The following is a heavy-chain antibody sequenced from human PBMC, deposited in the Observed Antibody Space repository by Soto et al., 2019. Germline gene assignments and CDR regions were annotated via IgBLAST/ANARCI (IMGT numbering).Heavy chain of an antibody. CDR2: IYPGDSDT. CDR3: ARPQWVSPVHDAFDI. CDR1: GYSVTSYW. J-gene: IGHJ3*02. V-gene: IGHV5-51*01. D-gene: IGHD3-22*01. Sequence: SLTTSCRGYGYSVTSYWIGRVRQRPGKGLEWMGIIYPGDSDTRYSPSFQGQVTISADKSISTAYLQWSSLKASDTAMYYCARPQWVSPVHDAFDIWGQGTMVSLSS.